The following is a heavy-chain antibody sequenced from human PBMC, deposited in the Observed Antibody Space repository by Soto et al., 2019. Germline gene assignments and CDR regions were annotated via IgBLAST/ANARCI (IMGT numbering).Heavy chain of an antibody. CDR1: GFTFSSYG. D-gene: IGHD3-16*01. CDR3: EKDLGLGDHTDY. V-gene: IGHV3-30*18. J-gene: IGHJ4*02. CDR2: ISYDGSNK. Sequence: SLRLSCAASGFTFSSYGMHWVRQAPGKGLEWVAVISYDGSNKYYADSVKGRFTISRDNSKNTLYLQMNSLRAEDTAVYYCEKDLGLGDHTDYWGQGTLVTVSS.